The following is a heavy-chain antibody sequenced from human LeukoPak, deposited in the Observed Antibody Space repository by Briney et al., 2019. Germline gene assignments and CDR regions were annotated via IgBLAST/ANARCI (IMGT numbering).Heavy chain of an antibody. CDR3: ARDGIAAAGVDY. J-gene: IGHJ4*02. D-gene: IGHD6-13*01. V-gene: IGHV4-34*01. CDR2: INHSGST. CDR1: GGSFSGYY. Sequence: KPSETLSLTCAVYGGSFSGYYWSWIRQPPGKGLEWIGEINHSGSTNYNPSLKSRVTISVDTSKNQFSLKLSSVTAADTAVYYCARDGIAAAGVDYWGQGTLVTVSS.